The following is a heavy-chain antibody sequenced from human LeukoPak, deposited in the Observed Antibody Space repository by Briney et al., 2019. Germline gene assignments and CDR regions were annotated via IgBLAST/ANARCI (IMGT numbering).Heavy chain of an antibody. Sequence: GGSLRLSCAASGFTFSSYWMSWVRQAPGKGLEWVANIKQDGREKYYVDAVKGGFTISRDNAKNALYLQMNSLRAEDTAVYYCARDRKLPGTTITMIVVDGAFDIWGQGTMVTVSS. CDR3: ARDRKLPGTTITMIVVDGAFDI. CDR2: IKQDGREK. V-gene: IGHV3-7*01. J-gene: IGHJ3*02. CDR1: GFTFSSYW. D-gene: IGHD3-22*01.